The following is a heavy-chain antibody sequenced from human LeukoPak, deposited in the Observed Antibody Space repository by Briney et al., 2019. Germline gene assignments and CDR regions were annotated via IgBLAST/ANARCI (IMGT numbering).Heavy chain of an antibody. CDR3: ARVSYYYGSGSPNYYYYMDV. Sequence: SETLSLTCAVYGGSFSGYYWSWIRQPPGKGLEWIGEINHSGSTNYNPSLKSRVTISADTSKNQFSLKLSSVTAADTAVYYCARVSYYYGSGSPNYYYYMDVWGKGTTVTVS. V-gene: IGHV4-34*01. D-gene: IGHD3-10*01. CDR2: INHSGST. J-gene: IGHJ6*03. CDR1: GGSFSGYY.